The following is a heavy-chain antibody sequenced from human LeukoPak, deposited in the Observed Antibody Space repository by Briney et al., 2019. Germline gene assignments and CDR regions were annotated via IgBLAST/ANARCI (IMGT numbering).Heavy chain of an antibody. D-gene: IGHD5-18*01. Sequence: GRSLRLSCAAPGFTFSSYAMHWVRQAPGKGLEWVAVISYDGSNKYYADSVKGRFTISRDNSKNTLYLQMNSLRAEDTAVYYCAREGYSYGFAMDYLGRGTMVTVFS. CDR2: ISYDGSNK. CDR3: AREGYSYGFAMDY. V-gene: IGHV3-30-3*01. J-gene: IGHJ4*02. CDR1: GFTFSSYA.